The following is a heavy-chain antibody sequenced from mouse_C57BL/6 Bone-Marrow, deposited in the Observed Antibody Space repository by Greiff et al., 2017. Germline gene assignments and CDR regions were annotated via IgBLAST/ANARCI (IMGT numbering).Heavy chain of an antibody. V-gene: IGHV2-9*01. CDR2: IWGGGST. CDR3: ATHQSLAY. J-gene: IGHJ3*01. Sequence: VKLQESGPGLVAPSPSLSITCTVSGFSLTSYGVDWVRQPPGKGLEWLGVIWGGGSTTYNSALMSRLSISKDNSKSQVFLKMNSLQPDDTAMYYCATHQSLAYWGQGTLVTVSA. CDR1: GFSLTSYG.